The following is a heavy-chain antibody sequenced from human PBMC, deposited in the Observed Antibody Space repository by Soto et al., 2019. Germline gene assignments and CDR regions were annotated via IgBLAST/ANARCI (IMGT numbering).Heavy chain of an antibody. Sequence: GSLRLSCAASGFTFSSYSMNWVRQAPGKGLEWVSSISSSSSYIYYADSVKGRFTISRDNAKNSLYLQMNSLRAEDTAVYYCARGRGSVNTGPNDYWGQGTLVTVSS. J-gene: IGHJ4*02. V-gene: IGHV3-21*01. CDR1: GFTFSSYS. D-gene: IGHD3-16*02. CDR2: ISSSSSYI. CDR3: ARGRGSVNTGPNDY.